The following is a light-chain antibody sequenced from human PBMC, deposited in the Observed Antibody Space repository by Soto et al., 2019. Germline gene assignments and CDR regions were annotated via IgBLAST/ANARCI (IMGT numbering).Light chain of an antibody. CDR3: QQYNNWPDFT. CDR2: GAS. Sequence: DIVMTQSPATLSASPGERATLSCRASQSVGSNLAWYQQKPGKAPRLLIYGASTRATGIPARFSGSGSGTEFTLTISSLQSEDFAVYCCQQYNNWPDFTFGPGTKVDVK. V-gene: IGKV3-15*01. J-gene: IGKJ3*01. CDR1: QSVGSN.